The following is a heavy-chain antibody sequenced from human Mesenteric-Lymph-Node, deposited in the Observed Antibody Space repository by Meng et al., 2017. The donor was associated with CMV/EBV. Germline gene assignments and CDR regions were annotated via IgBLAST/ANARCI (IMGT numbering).Heavy chain of an antibody. CDR3: MREREDSGTYFDY. V-gene: IGHV4-4*02. CDR1: GGSISTNNW. J-gene: IGHJ4*02. D-gene: IGHD3-10*01. CDR2: VYHSGTN. Sequence: AVSGGSISTNNWWSWVRQPPGKGLEWIGEVYHSGTNNYNPSLKSRVTISVDKSKNQFSVKLSSVTAADTAVYYCMREREDSGTYFDYWGQGTLVTVSS.